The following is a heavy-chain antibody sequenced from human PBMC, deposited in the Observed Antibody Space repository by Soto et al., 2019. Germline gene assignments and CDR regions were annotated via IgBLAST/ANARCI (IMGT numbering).Heavy chain of an antibody. Sequence: SETLSLTCGVSVATVRSGDYYWICIRQAPGKGLEWIGYIYNSGGSYYNPSLKGRLTISIDTSKNQFSLKLNSVTAADTAIYYCVGTGTTDDYWGRGTLVTVSS. D-gene: IGHD4-17*01. CDR1: VATVRSGDYY. J-gene: IGHJ4*02. CDR2: IYNSGGS. V-gene: IGHV4-30-4*01. CDR3: VGTGTTDDY.